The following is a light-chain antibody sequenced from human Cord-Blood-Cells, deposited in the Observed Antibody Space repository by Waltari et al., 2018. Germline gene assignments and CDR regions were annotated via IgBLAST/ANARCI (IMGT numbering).Light chain of an antibody. CDR1: SSDGGGYNY. J-gene: IGLJ2*01. Sequence: QSALTQPASVSGSPGPSITISCTGTSSDGGGYNYVSLYQQHPGKAPKLMIYEVSNRPSGVSNRFSGSKSGNTASLTISGLQAEDEADYYCSSYTSSSTLVVFGGGTKLTVL. CDR2: EVS. CDR3: SSYTSSSTLVV. V-gene: IGLV2-14*01.